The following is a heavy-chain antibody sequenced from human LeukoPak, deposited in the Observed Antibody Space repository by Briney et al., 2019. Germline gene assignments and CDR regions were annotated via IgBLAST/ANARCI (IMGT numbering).Heavy chain of an antibody. V-gene: IGHV5-51*01. CDR1: GYRFTSYW. D-gene: IGHD3-22*01. CDR2: IYPGDSDT. CDR3: ARSQSGNWYYYDSSLDY. Sequence: GESLEISCKGSGYRFTSYWIGWVRQVPGKGLEWRGIIYPGDSDTRYSPSFQGQVTISADKSISTAYLQWSSLKASDTAMYYCARSQSGNWYYYDSSLDYWGQGTLVTVSS. J-gene: IGHJ4*02.